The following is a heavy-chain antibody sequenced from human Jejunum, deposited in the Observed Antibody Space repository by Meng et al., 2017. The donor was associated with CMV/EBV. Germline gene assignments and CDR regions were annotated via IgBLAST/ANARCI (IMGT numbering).Heavy chain of an antibody. J-gene: IGHJ4*02. CDR1: GFTFSDYY. D-gene: IGHD5-18*01. CDR2: ISSSGSTI. Sequence: SGFTFSDYYMSWIRQAPGKGLEWVSYISSSGSTIYYADSVKGRFTISRDNAKNSLYLQMNSLRAEETAVYYCARYLVDTAMVDYWGQGTLVTVSS. CDR3: ARYLVDTAMVDY. V-gene: IGHV3-11*04.